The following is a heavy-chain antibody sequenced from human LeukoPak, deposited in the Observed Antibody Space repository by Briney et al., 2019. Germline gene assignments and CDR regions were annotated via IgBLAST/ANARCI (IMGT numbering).Heavy chain of an antibody. CDR3: ARLGVVVPAAIESYYFDY. CDR2: INHSGST. CDR1: GGSFSGDF. V-gene: IGHV4-34*01. J-gene: IGHJ4*02. D-gene: IGHD2-2*01. Sequence: SETLSLTCAVYGGSFSGDFWSWIRQPPGKGLEWIGEINHSGSTNYNPSLKSRVTMSVDTSKNQFSLKLSSVTAADTAVYYCARLGVVVPAAIESYYFDYWGQGTLVTVSS.